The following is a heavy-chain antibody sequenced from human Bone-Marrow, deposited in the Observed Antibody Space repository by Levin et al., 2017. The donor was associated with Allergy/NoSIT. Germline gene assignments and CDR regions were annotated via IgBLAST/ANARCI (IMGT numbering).Heavy chain of an antibody. J-gene: IGHJ4*01. V-gene: IGHV3-15*01. CDR2: IKTNVRGGAT. CDR3: ATEPLDY. CDR1: GFAFFDSW. Sequence: GGSLRLSCEASGFAFFDSWMSWVRQIPGKGLEWIGRIKTNVRGGATDYGSPARGRFIISRDDSKNMLYLEMSSLKIEDTAVYYCATEPLDYWGHGTLVTVSS.